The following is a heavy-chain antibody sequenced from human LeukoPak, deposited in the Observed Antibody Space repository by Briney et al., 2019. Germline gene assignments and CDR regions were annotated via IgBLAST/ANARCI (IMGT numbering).Heavy chain of an antibody. Sequence: GGSLRPSCAASGFTFDHYGLTWVRQAPGKGLEWLSGINWNGDTTIYADSVKGRLTISRDNAKSSLYLQMDSLRVEDTALYYCARRSSSGSGFDYWGQGTLVTVSS. D-gene: IGHD6-6*01. CDR2: INWNGDTT. V-gene: IGHV3-20*04. J-gene: IGHJ4*02. CDR3: ARRSSSGSGFDY. CDR1: GFTFDHYG.